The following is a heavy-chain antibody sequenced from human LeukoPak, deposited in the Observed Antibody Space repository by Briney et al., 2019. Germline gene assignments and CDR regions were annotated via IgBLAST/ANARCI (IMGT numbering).Heavy chain of an antibody. V-gene: IGHV4-59*08. CDR3: ARHVPHRSGYSSGWAFDY. D-gene: IGHD6-19*01. CDR2: IYYSGST. CDR1: GGSISSDY. Sequence: SETLSLTCSVSGGSISSDYWSWIRRPPGKGLEWIEYIYYSGSTYYNPSLRSRVTISVDTSKNQFSLKLSSVTAADTAVYYCARHVPHRSGYSSGWAFDYWGQGTLVTVSS. J-gene: IGHJ4*02.